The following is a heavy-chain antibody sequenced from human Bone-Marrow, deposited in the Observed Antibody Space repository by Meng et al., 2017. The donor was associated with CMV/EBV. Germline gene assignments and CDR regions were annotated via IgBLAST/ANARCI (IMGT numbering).Heavy chain of an antibody. CDR2: ISPNSGGT. J-gene: IGHJ6*02. Sequence: ASVKVSCKASGYTFTGYYMHWVRQAPGQGLEWMGWISPNSGGTNSAQKFQGRVTMTRDTSISTAYMELSSLRSEDTAVYYCARDGTYYDFWSGPPKYYYYGMDVWGQGTTVTVSS. CDR3: ARDGTYYDFWSGPPKYYYYGMDV. V-gene: IGHV1-2*02. CDR1: GYTFTGYY. D-gene: IGHD3-3*01.